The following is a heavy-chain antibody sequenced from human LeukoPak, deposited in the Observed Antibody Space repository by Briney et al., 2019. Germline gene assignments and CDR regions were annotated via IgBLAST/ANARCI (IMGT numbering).Heavy chain of an antibody. J-gene: IGHJ3*02. CDR3: ARDLGGNALDI. Sequence: ASVKVSCKASGYTFTANYMHWLRQAPGQGLEYMGWINSNSGGTNYAQKFHGRVTMTRHTSISTVYMELSRLTSDDTAVYYCARDLGGNALDIWGQGTVVTVSS. CDR2: INSNSGGT. D-gene: IGHD3-16*01. CDR1: GYTFTANY. V-gene: IGHV1-2*02.